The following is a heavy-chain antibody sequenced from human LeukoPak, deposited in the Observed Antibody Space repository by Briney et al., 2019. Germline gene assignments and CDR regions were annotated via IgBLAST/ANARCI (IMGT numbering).Heavy chain of an antibody. CDR3: ARDRAQPYCSSTSCYEGGLFDY. Sequence: SETLSLTCTVSGGSISSYYWSWIRQPPGKGLEWIGYIYYSGSTNYNPSLKSRVTISVDTSKNQFSLKLSSVTAADTAVYFCARDRAQPYCSSTSCYEGGLFDYWGQGTLVTVSS. J-gene: IGHJ4*02. V-gene: IGHV4-59*01. CDR2: IYYSGST. CDR1: GGSISSYY. D-gene: IGHD2-2*01.